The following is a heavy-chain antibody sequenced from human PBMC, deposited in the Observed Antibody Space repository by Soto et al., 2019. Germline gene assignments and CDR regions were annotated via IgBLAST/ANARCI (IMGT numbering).Heavy chain of an antibody. CDR2: IYYSGST. V-gene: IGHV4-39*02. D-gene: IGHD1-26*01. CDR1: GGSISSSSYY. CDR3: AREGRVGHWFAP. Sequence: SETLSLTCTVSGGSISSSSYYWGWIRQPPGKGLEWIGSIYYSGSTYYNPSLKSRVTISVDTSKNQFSLKLSSVTAADTAVYYCAREGRVGHWFAPWGQGTLVTVS. J-gene: IGHJ5*02.